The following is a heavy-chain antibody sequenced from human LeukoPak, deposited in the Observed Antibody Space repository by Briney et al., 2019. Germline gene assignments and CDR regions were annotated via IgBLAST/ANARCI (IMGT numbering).Heavy chain of an antibody. D-gene: IGHD4-17*01. Sequence: PGGSLRLSCAASGFTFSSYSMNWVRQAPGKGLEWVSSISISSNYIYYPDSLKGRFTISRDNSKNTLYLQMNSLRAEDTAVYYCVKEIYGDSTGGRFQHWGQGTLVTVSS. CDR3: VKEIYGDSTGGRFQH. J-gene: IGHJ1*01. CDR2: ISISSNYI. CDR1: GFTFSSYS. V-gene: IGHV3-21*04.